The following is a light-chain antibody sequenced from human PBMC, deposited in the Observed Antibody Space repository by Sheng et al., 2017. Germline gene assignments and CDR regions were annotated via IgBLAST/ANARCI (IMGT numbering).Light chain of an antibody. J-gene: IGKJ4*01. CDR3: QECDSVPLT. CDR2: ASS. V-gene: IGKV1-27*01. CDR1: QGISNY. Sequence: DIQMTQSPSSLSASVGDRVTITCRASQGISNYLAWYQQKPGQVPKVLIYASSTLQSGVPSRFSGSGSGTDFTLTISSLQPEDVATYYCQECDSVPLTSVGGTEGGDQT.